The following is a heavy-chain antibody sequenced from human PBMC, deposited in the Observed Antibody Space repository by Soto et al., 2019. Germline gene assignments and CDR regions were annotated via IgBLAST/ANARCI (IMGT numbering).Heavy chain of an antibody. CDR2: IYGDEDK. J-gene: IGHJ4*02. V-gene: IGHV2-5*02. CDR3: AHRPGVGVAHFYY. D-gene: IGHD1-26*01. Sequence: QITLKESGPTLVKPTQTLTLTCTFAGFSLSTSGVGVGWIRQPPGTALEWLALIYGDEDKRYSPSLKSRLTITKDPSKNQVLLIMTKMDPVDTATYDCAHRPGVGVAHFYYWGQGTLVTVSS. CDR1: GFSLSTSGVG.